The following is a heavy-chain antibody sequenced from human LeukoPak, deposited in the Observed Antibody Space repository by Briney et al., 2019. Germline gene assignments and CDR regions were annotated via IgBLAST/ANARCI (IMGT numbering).Heavy chain of an antibody. CDR3: AAGGNGDYVDH. D-gene: IGHD4-23*01. V-gene: IGHV4-59*01. Sequence: SETLSLTCAVYGGSFSGYYWSWIRQPPGKGLEWIGYIYYSGSTNYNPSLKSRVTISVDTSKNQFSLKLSSVTAADTAVYYCAAGGNGDYVDHWGQGTLVTVSS. CDR1: GGSFSGYY. J-gene: IGHJ4*02. CDR2: IYYSGST.